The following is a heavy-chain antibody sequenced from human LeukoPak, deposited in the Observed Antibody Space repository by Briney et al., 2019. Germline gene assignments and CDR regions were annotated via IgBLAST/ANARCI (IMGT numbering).Heavy chain of an antibody. CDR2: IIPIFGTA. CDR3: ARGDTMVRGVNYYYYYMDV. V-gene: IGHV1-69*06. J-gene: IGHJ6*03. D-gene: IGHD3-10*01. Sequence: SVKVSCKASGGTFSSYAISWVRQAPGQGLEWMGGIIPIFGTANYAQKFQGRVTITADKSTSTAYMELSSLRSEDTAVYYCARGDTMVRGVNYYYYYMDVWGKGTTVTVSS. CDR1: GGTFSSYA.